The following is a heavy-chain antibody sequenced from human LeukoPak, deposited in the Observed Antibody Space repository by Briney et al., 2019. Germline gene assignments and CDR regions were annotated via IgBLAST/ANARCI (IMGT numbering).Heavy chain of an antibody. D-gene: IGHD4-23*01. CDR2: VSGSGSTI. J-gene: IGHJ3*02. CDR1: GFTFSSYA. V-gene: IGHV3-48*04. Sequence: GGSLRLSCAASGFTFSSYAMSWVRQAPGKGLEWVSAVSGSGSTIYYADSVKGRFTISRDNAKNSLYLQMNSLRAEDTAVYYCARRWFDAFDIWGQGTMVTVSS. CDR3: ARRWFDAFDI.